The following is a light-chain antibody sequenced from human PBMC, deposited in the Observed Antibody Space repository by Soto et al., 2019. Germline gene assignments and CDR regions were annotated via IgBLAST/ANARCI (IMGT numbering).Light chain of an antibody. V-gene: IGLV2-14*01. CDR2: DVS. Sequence: QSALTQPASVSGSPGHSITISCTGTSSAVGGYNYVSWYQQHPGKAPKLMIYDVSNRPSGVSNRFSGSKSGNTASLTISGLQAEDEADYYCSSYTSSSTLVFGTGTKLTVL. CDR1: SSAVGGYNY. J-gene: IGLJ1*01. CDR3: SSYTSSSTLV.